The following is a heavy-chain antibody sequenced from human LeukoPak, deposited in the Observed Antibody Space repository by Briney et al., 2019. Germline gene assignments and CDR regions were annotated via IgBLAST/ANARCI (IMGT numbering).Heavy chain of an antibody. CDR2: IYHSGST. Sequence: SENLSLTCAVSGYSSSSGYYSGWIRQPPGKGLAWIGSIYHSGSTYYNPSLKSRVTISVDTSKNQFSLKLSSVTAADTAVYYCARINSSGWYDFDYWGQGTLVTVSS. CDR1: GYSSSSGYY. V-gene: IGHV4-38-2*01. CDR3: ARINSSGWYDFDY. D-gene: IGHD6-19*01. J-gene: IGHJ4*02.